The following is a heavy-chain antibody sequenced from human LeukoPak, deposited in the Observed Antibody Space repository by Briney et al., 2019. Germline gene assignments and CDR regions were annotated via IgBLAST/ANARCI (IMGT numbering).Heavy chain of an antibody. CDR3: GRDGYSYGSGWFDP. V-gene: IGHV4-59*01. CDR2: IYYSGST. CDR1: GGSISSYY. Sequence: SETLSLTCTVSGGSISSYYWSWIRQPPGKGLEWIGYIYYSGSTNYNPSLKSRVTISVDTSKNQFSLKLSSVTAADTAVYYCGRDGYSYGSGWFDPWGQGTLVTVSS. D-gene: IGHD5-18*01. J-gene: IGHJ5*02.